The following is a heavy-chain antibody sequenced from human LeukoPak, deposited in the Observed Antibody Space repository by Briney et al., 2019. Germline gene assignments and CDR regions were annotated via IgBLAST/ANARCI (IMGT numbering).Heavy chain of an antibody. CDR1: RFTFNKYG. D-gene: IGHD1-26*01. V-gene: IGHV3-30*02. CDR2: IRYDGSNK. CDR3: ARGGGSYENTYYFDY. Sequence: PGGSLRLSCAASRFTFNKYGMHWVRQAPGKGLEWVAFIRYDGSNKYYADSVKGRFTISRDNSKNTLYLQMNSLRAEDTAVYYCARGGGSYENTYYFDYWGQGTLVTVSS. J-gene: IGHJ4*02.